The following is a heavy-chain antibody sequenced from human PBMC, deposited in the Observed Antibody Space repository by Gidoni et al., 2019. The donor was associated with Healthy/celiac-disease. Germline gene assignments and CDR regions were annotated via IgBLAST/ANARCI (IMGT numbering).Heavy chain of an antibody. CDR1: GGSISSYY. D-gene: IGHD6-13*01. V-gene: IGHV4-59*01. CDR2: ISYSGST. CDR3: ARGGGYSSSWSY. Sequence: QVQLQESGPGLVKPSETLSLTCTVSGGSISSYYWSWIRQPPGKGLEWIGYISYSGSTNYNPSLKSRVTISLDTSKNQFSLKLSSVTAADTAVYYCARGGGYSSSWSYWGQGTLVTVSS. J-gene: IGHJ4*02.